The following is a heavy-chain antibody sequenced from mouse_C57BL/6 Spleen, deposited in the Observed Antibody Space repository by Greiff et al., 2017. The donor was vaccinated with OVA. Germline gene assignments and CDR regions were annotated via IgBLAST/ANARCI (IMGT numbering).Heavy chain of an antibody. D-gene: IGHD4-1*02. J-gene: IGHJ1*03. V-gene: IGHV3-6*01. CDR3: ARGATGTLDWYFDV. CDR1: GYSITSGYS. CDR2: ISYDGSN. Sequence: EVQLVESGPGLVKPSQSLSLTCSVTGYSITSGYSWNWIRQFPGNKLEWMGYISYDGSNNYNPSLKNRISITRDTSKNQFFLKLNSVTTEDTATYYCARGATGTLDWYFDVWGTGTTVTVSS.